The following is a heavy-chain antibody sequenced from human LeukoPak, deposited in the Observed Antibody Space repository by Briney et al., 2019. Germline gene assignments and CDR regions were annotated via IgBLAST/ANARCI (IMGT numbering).Heavy chain of an antibody. V-gene: IGHV3-21*01. J-gene: IGHJ4*02. Sequence: PGGSLRLSCAASGFTFSSYSMNWVRQAPGKGLEWVSSISSSSSYIYYADSVKGRFTISRGNAKNSLYLQMNSLRAEDTAVYYCAREPLRGAMVHFDYWGQGTLVTVSS. CDR2: ISSSSSYI. D-gene: IGHD5-18*01. CDR1: GFTFSSYS. CDR3: AREPLRGAMVHFDY.